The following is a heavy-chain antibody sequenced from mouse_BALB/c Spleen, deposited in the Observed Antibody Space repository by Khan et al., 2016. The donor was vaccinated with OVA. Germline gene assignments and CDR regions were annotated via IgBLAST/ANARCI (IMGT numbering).Heavy chain of an antibody. CDR2: ISGDSSTT. J-gene: IGHJ2*01. D-gene: IGHD1-1*01. Sequence: EVELVESGGGLVQPGGSRKLSCAASGFTFSSYGMHWVRQAPEKGLEWVAYISGDSSTTYYADTVKGRFTISRDNPKNTLFLQMTSLMSEDTAMYYCATSDYYGYYFDYWGPGTTLTVSS. CDR1: GFTFSSYG. V-gene: IGHV5-17*02. CDR3: ATSDYYGYYFDY.